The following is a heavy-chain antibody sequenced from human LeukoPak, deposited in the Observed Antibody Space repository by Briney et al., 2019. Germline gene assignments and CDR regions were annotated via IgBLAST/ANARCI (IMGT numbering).Heavy chain of an antibody. Sequence: PGGSLRLSCAASGFTFSSYSMNWVRQAPGKGLEWVSSISSSSSYIYYADSVKGRFTISRDNAKNSLYLQMNSLRAEDTAVYYCARGGAQWLVPDYWGQGTLVTVSS. CDR3: ARGGAQWLVPDY. CDR1: GFTFSSYS. J-gene: IGHJ4*02. D-gene: IGHD6-19*01. CDR2: ISSSSSYI. V-gene: IGHV3-21*01.